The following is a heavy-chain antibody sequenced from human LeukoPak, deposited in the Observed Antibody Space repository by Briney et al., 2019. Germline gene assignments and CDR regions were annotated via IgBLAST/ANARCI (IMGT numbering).Heavy chain of an antibody. D-gene: IGHD3-10*01. CDR1: GFTFSSYS. V-gene: IGHV3-48*04. CDR2: VSSSSSTI. J-gene: IGHJ4*02. CDR3: ARGSTLDRGLVYY. Sequence: PGGSLRLSCAASGFTFSSYSMNWVRQAPGKGLEWVSYVSSSSSTIYYADSVKGRFTISRDNAKNSLYLQMNSLRAEDTAVYYCARGSTLDRGLVYYWGQGTLVTVSS.